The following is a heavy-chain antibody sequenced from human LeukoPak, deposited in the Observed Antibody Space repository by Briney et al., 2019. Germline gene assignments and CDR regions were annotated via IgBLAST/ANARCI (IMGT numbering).Heavy chain of an antibody. J-gene: IGHJ4*02. CDR2: IKSKTDGGTT. D-gene: IGHD3-10*01. CDR3: TREGRGASFDY. V-gene: IGHV3-15*01. CDR1: GLTFSNAW. Sequence: GGSLRLSCAASGLTFSNAWMTWVRQAPGKGLEWVGLIKSKTDGGTTDYAAPVKGRFTISRGDSKSIAYLQMNSLKTEDTAVYYCTREGRGASFDYWGQGTLVTVSS.